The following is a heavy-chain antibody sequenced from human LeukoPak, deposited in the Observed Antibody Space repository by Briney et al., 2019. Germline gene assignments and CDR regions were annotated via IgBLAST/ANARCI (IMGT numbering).Heavy chain of an antibody. D-gene: IGHD4-11*01. V-gene: IGHV3-20*04. CDR3: ARSRYSNEPDS. CDR1: GFTFDDYG. Sequence: GGSLRLSCAASGFTFDDYGMSWVRHAPGKGLEWVSGINWDGGSTGYADSVKGRFTISRDNAKNSLYLQMNSLRAEDTALYYCARSRYSNEPDSWGQGTLVTVSS. CDR2: INWDGGST. J-gene: IGHJ4*02.